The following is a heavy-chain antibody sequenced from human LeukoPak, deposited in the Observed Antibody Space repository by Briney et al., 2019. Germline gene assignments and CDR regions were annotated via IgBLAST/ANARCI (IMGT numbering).Heavy chain of an antibody. D-gene: IGHD2-2*01. Sequence: GGSLRLSCAASGFTFSSYAMSWVRQAPGKGLEWVSAICGSGGSTYYADSVKGRFTISRDNSKNTLYLQMNSLRAEDTAVYYCAKVAPSRRPCSSTSCDYYYGMDVWGQGTTVTVSS. V-gene: IGHV3-23*01. CDR1: GFTFSSYA. J-gene: IGHJ6*02. CDR2: ICGSGGST. CDR3: AKVAPSRRPCSSTSCDYYYGMDV.